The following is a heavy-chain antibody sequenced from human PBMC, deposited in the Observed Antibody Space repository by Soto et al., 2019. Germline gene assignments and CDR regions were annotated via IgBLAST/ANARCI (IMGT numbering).Heavy chain of an antibody. D-gene: IGHD3-22*01. J-gene: IGHJ4*02. Sequence: GWSLRLSCAASGFSFSSDAMHWVRQAPGKGLEWVAVISYGGDNKYYADSVKGRFTISRDNSKNTLYLEMNSLRAEDTAVYYSATSRYYYPSDDYLDYWGSGTLVTVS. CDR3: ATSRYYYPSDDYLDY. V-gene: IGHV3-30-3*01. CDR2: ISYGGDNK. CDR1: GFSFSSDA.